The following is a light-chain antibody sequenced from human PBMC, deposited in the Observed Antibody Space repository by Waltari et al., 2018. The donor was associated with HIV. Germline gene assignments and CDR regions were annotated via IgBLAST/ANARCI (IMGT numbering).Light chain of an antibody. Sequence: SYVLTQPPSVSVAPGKTASITCEAANIGSKGVHWYQQKPGQAPILVIYYDSDRPSGIPELFSGSNSGNTATLTISSCEAGDEADYYCQVWHISTDHWVFGAGTKLTVL. CDR3: QVWHISTDHWV. CDR2: YDS. CDR1: NIGSKG. J-gene: IGLJ3*02. V-gene: IGLV3-21*04.